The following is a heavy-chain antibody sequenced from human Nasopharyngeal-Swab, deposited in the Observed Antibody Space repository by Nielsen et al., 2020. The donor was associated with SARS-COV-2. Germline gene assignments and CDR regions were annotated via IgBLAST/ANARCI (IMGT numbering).Heavy chain of an antibody. V-gene: IGHV7-4-1*02. Sequence: ASVKVSCKASGYTFTSYAMNWVRQAPGQGLEWMGWINTNTGNPTYAQGLTGRFVFSLDTSVSTAYLQISSLKAEDTAVYYCARGNIAIQYYYYGMDVWGQGTTVTVSS. D-gene: IGHD2/OR15-2a*01. CDR3: ARGNIAIQYYYYGMDV. CDR2: INTNTGNP. J-gene: IGHJ6*02. CDR1: GYTFTSYA.